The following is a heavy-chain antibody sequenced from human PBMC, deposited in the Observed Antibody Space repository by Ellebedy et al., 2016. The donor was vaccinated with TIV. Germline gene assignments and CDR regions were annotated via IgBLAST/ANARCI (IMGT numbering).Heavy chain of an antibody. CDR1: GGSISSGGYS. D-gene: IGHD3-10*01. CDR3: AGNPYGSGTLGWFDP. CDR2: IYHSGST. V-gene: IGHV4-30-2*05. J-gene: IGHJ5*02. Sequence: SETLSLXXAVSGGSISSGGYSWSWIRQPPGKGLEWIGYIYHSGSTYYNPSLKSRVTISVDTSKNQFSLKLSSVTAADTAVYYCAGNPYGSGTLGWFDPWGQGTLVTVSS.